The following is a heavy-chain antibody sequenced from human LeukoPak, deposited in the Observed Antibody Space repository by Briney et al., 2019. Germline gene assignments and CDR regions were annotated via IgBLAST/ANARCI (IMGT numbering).Heavy chain of an antibody. CDR2: IYSGGST. D-gene: IGHD3-3*01. CDR3: ARDPLTYYDFWSGYSAH. Sequence: GGSLRLSCVASGFTVSSNYMSWVRQAPGKGLEWVSVIYSGGSTYYADSVKGRFTISRDNSKNTLYLQMNSLRAEDTAVYYCARDPLTYYDFWSGYSAHWGQGTLVTVSS. J-gene: IGHJ4*02. V-gene: IGHV3-53*01. CDR1: GFTVSSNY.